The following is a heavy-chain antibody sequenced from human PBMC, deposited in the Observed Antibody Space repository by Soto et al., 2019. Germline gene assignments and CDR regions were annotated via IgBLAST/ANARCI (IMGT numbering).Heavy chain of an antibody. Sequence: SVKVSCKASEDTFRNYAISWVRQAPGQGLEWMGGIIPIFGTANYAQKFQGRVTITADTSANTVYLELSSLRSEDTAVYYCASPKSDSPAYYYWYIGIWGRGTLVTVSS. D-gene: IGHD3-22*01. CDR3: ASPKSDSPAYYYWYIGI. CDR2: IIPIFGTA. J-gene: IGHJ2*01. CDR1: EDTFRNYA. V-gene: IGHV1-69*06.